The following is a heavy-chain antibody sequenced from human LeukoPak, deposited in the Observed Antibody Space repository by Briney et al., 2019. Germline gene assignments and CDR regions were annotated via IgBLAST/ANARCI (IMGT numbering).Heavy chain of an antibody. V-gene: IGHV4-34*01. CDR3: ARGDNSSSSFDY. J-gene: IGHJ4*02. CDR2: INHSGST. D-gene: IGHD6-6*01. Sequence: SETLSLTCAVYGGSFSGYYWSWIRQPPGKGLEWIGEINHSGSTNYNPSLKSRVTISVDTSKNQFSLKLGSVTAADTAVYYCARGDNSSSSFDYWGQGTLVTVSS. CDR1: GGSFSGYY.